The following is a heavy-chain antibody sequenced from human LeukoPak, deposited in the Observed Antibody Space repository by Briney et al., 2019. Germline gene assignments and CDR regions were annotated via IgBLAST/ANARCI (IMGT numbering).Heavy chain of an antibody. V-gene: IGHV3-33*01. CDR1: GFTFSSYG. CDR2: IWYDGSNK. J-gene: IGHJ4*02. Sequence: PGGSLRLSCAASGFTFSSYGMHWVRQAPDKGLEWVAVIWYDGSNKYYADSVKGRFTISRDNSKNTLYLQMNSLRAEDTAVYYCARERGRGSSTSCPDYWGQGTLVTVSS. D-gene: IGHD2-2*01. CDR3: ARERGRGSSTSCPDY.